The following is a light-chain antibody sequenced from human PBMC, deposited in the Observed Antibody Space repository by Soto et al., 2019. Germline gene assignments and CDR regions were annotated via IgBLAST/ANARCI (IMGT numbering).Light chain of an antibody. CDR2: GAS. V-gene: IGKV3-20*01. Sequence: DTVLTQSPGTLSLSPGERATLSCRASQSVSGTYLAWYQQKPGQAPRLLIYGASSRATGIPDRFSGSGSGTDFTLSISRLEPEDFAVYYCQQFGTSPWTFGHGTKVEIK. CDR3: QQFGTSPWT. CDR1: QSVSGTY. J-gene: IGKJ1*01.